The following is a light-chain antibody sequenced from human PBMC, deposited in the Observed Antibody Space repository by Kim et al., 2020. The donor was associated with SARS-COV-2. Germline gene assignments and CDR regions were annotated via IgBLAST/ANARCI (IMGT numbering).Light chain of an antibody. Sequence: DIQMTQSPSSLSASVGDRVSITCQASQDISDYLNWYQQKPGKAPKLVIYDTSKLERGVPSRFSGGGSGTHFTFTISSLQPDDYGTYYCQQYDEVPFTFGPGTKLEI. CDR2: DTS. CDR3: QQYDEVPFT. V-gene: IGKV1-33*01. CDR1: QDISDY. J-gene: IGKJ2*01.